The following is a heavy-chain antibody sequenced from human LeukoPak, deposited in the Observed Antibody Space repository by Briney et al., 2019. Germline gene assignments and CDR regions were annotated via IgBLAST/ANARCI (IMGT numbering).Heavy chain of an antibody. CDR2: IYPDDSDT. J-gene: IGHJ4*02. Sequence: GESLKISCQASGYSFTQYWIGWVRQLPGKGLEWMGIIYPDDSDTRYSPSFQGQVTISADKSISTAYLEWSSLKASDTAMYYCARQEVGATLRLDYWGQGTLVTVSS. CDR3: ARQEVGATLRLDY. D-gene: IGHD1-26*01. V-gene: IGHV5-51*01. CDR1: GYSFTQYW.